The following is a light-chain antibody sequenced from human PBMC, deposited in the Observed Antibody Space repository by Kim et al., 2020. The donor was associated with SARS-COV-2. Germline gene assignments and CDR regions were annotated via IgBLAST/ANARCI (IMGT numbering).Light chain of an antibody. Sequence: SYELTQPPSFSFSPFPTARITCSGDKLGDKYACWYQQKPGQSPVLVIYQDSKRPSGIPERFSGSNSGNTATLTISGTQAMDEADYYCQAWDSSIVVFGGGTQLTVL. J-gene: IGLJ2*01. V-gene: IGLV3-1*01. CDR2: QDS. CDR1: KLGDKY. CDR3: QAWDSSIVV.